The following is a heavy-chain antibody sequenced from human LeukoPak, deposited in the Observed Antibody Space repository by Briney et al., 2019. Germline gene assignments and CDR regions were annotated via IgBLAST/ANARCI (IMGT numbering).Heavy chain of an antibody. V-gene: IGHV3-23*01. Sequence: GGSLRLSCAASGFTFSNFAMSWVRQAPGKGLEWVSVVSGSGGNTYYADSVKGRFTISRDSSKNTLYLQMNSLRAEDTAFFYGGGVGAPTTTPLFDFGGRGTLVPVSS. CDR1: GFTFSNFA. J-gene: IGHJ4*02. CDR3: GGVGAPTTTPLFDF. D-gene: IGHD1/OR15-1a*01. CDR2: VSGSGGNT.